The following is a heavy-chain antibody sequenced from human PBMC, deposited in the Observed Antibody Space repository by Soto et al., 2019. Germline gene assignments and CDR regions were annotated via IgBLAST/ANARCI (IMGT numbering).Heavy chain of an antibody. Sequence: SETLSLTCTVSGGSISSSSYYWGWVRQPPGKGLEWIGSIYYSGSTYYNPSLKSRVTISVDTSKNQFSLKLSSVTAADTAVYYCARHQSHSSSYVDPWGQGTLVTVSS. CDR2: IYYSGST. D-gene: IGHD6-13*01. CDR1: GGSISSSSYY. J-gene: IGHJ5*02. CDR3: ARHQSHSSSYVDP. V-gene: IGHV4-39*01.